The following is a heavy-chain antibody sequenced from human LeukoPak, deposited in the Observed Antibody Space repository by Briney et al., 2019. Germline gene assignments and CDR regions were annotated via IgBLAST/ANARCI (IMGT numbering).Heavy chain of an antibody. Sequence: GGSLRLSCAASGFTFSNYGMSWVRQAPGKGLEWVSSISTSSSYIYYADSVKGRFTISRDNAKNSLYLQMNSLRAEDSAVYYCARALYHSSGYSPLGDYWGQGTLVTVSS. CDR3: ARALYHSSGYSPLGDY. CDR2: ISTSSSYI. V-gene: IGHV3-21*01. J-gene: IGHJ4*02. D-gene: IGHD3-22*01. CDR1: GFTFSNYG.